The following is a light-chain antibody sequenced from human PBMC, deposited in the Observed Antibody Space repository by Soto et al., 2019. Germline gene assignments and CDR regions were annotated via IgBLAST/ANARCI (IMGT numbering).Light chain of an antibody. V-gene: IGKV3-11*01. CDR3: QQRFTWPLT. CDR1: QSVSRF. CDR2: RVS. Sequence: ETVLTQSPATLSLSPGDSATLSCRASQSVSRFFAWYQQNPGQAPRLLFYRVSNRATGVPPRFSASGSGTDFTLSISSLEPEDFAVYYCQQRFTWPLTFGGGTKVEIK. J-gene: IGKJ4*01.